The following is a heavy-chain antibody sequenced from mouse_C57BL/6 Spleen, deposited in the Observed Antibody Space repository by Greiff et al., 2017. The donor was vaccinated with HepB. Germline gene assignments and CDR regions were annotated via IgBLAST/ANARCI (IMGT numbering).Heavy chain of an antibody. CDR1: GFTFSSYG. J-gene: IGHJ2*01. CDR3: ARQGLTTVVAHFDY. Sequence: EVQGVESGGDLVKPGGSLKLSCAASGFTFSSYGMSWVRQTPDKRLEWVATISSGGSYTYYPDSVKGRFTISRDNAKNTLYLQMSSLKSEDTAMYYCARQGLTTVVAHFDYWGQGTTLTVSS. D-gene: IGHD1-1*01. CDR2: ISSGGSYT. V-gene: IGHV5-6*01.